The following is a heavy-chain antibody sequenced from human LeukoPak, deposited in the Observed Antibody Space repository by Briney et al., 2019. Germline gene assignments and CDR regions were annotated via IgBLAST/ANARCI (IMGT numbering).Heavy chain of an antibody. V-gene: IGHV1-18*01. CDR3: ARDAYYYDSSGYLGAFDI. CDR2: ITAGNGNT. D-gene: IGHD3-22*01. CDR1: GYNFNSYG. J-gene: IGHJ3*02. Sequence: GASVKVSCKASGYNFNSYGIGWVRQAPRQGLEWMGWITAGNGNTNYAQKVQGRVTMTTDTSTSTAYMELRSLRSDDTAVYYCARDAYYYDSSGYLGAFDIWGQGTMVTVSS.